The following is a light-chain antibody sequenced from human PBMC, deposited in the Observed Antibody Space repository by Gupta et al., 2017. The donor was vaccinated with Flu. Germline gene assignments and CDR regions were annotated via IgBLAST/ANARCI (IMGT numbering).Light chain of an antibody. CDR3: QTGGTVRWV. V-gene: IGLV4-69*01. CDR2: LNSDGSH. Sequence: VKLTCTLSIGHSRYAIAWHQQQPEKGPRYLMKLNSDGSHSKGDGIPDRFAGSSSGAERYHTISSHKCEDEADYYCQTGGTVRWVFGGGTKLTVL. J-gene: IGLJ3*02. CDR1: IGHSRYA.